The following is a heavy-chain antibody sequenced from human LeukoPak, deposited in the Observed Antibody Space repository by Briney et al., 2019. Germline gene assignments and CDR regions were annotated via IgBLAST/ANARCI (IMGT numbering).Heavy chain of an antibody. CDR1: GFTFSDYY. CDR3: ARGIWGSTGGFDTFDI. D-gene: IGHD7-27*01. J-gene: IGHJ3*02. Sequence: GGSLRLSCAASGFTFSDYYMNWIRQAPGKGLEWISHIVGRGSTIHYADTVKGRFTISRDNAKNSLYLQMNSLRAEDTAVYYCARGIWGSTGGFDTFDIWGQGTRVAVSS. V-gene: IGHV3-11*01. CDR2: IVGRGSTI.